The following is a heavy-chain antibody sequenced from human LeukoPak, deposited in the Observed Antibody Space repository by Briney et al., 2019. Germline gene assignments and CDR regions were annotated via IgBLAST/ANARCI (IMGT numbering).Heavy chain of an antibody. V-gene: IGHV3-53*01. J-gene: IGHJ4*02. Sequence: GGSLRLSCAASGFTVSSHYMSWVRQAPGKGLEWVSVIYSGGSTYYAESVKGRFTISRDNSKNTLYLQMNSLRAEDTAVYYCARGGYNYGYGYFDYWGQGTLVTVSS. CDR1: GFTVSSHY. D-gene: IGHD5-18*01. CDR3: ARGGYNYGYGYFDY. CDR2: IYSGGST.